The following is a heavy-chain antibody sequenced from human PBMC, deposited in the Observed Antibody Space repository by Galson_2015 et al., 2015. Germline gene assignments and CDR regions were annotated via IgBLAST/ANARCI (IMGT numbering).Heavy chain of an antibody. CDR2: TYYRSRWFN. CDR1: GDSVSSTSVT. V-gene: IGHV6-1*01. CDR3: AKYYGTHGMDV. J-gene: IGHJ6*02. D-gene: IGHD3-10*01. Sequence: CAISGDSVSSTSVTWHWIRQSPSRGLEWLGRTYYRSRWFNDYAVSVKSRITITSVTSKNQLSLQLNSVTPEDTAVYFCAKYYGTHGMDVWGQGTTVTVSS.